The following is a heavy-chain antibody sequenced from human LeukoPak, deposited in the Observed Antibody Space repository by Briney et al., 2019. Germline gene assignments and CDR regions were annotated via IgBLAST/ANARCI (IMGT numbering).Heavy chain of an antibody. Sequence: SVKVSCKASGGTFSSYAISWVRQAPGQGLEWMGRIIPILGIANYAQKFQGRVTTTADKSTSTAYMELSSLRSEDTAVYYCASGRGYNWNDVGGDYFDYWGQGTLVTVSS. CDR1: GGTFSSYA. D-gene: IGHD1-20*01. CDR3: ASGRGYNWNDVGGDYFDY. CDR2: IIPILGIA. V-gene: IGHV1-69*04. J-gene: IGHJ4*02.